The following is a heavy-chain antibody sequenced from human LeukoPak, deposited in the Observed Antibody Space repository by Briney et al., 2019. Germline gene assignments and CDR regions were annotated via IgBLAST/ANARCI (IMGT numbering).Heavy chain of an antibody. CDR3: ARDLTAVAGPPLALYGMDV. Sequence: ASVKVSCKASGGTFSSYTISWVRQAPGQGLDWMGRIIPILGIANYAQKFQGRVTITADKSTSTAYMELSSLRSEDTAVCYCARDLTAVAGPPLALYGMDVWGQGTTVTVSS. CDR2: IIPILGIA. D-gene: IGHD6-19*01. CDR1: GGTFSSYT. V-gene: IGHV1-69*04. J-gene: IGHJ6*02.